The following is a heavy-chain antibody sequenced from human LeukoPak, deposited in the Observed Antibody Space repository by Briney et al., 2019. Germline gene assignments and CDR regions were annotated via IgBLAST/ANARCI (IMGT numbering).Heavy chain of an antibody. Sequence: GGSLRLSCAASGFTVSSNYMSWVRQAPGKGLEWVSEIYSDGSTYYGASVKGRFSISRDESKNMVFLQMNSLRPDDTAVYYCARGLHGDYYDFWGQGTLVTVSS. CDR3: ARGLHGDYYDF. CDR1: GFTVSSNY. D-gene: IGHD4-17*01. J-gene: IGHJ4*02. CDR2: IYSDGST. V-gene: IGHV3-53*05.